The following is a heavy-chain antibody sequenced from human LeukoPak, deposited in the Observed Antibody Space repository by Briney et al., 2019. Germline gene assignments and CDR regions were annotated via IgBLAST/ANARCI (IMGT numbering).Heavy chain of an antibody. V-gene: IGHV1-2*02. Sequence: ASVKVSCKAFGYTFTGYYMHWVRQAPGQGLEWMGWINPNSGGTNYAQKFQGRVTMTRDTSISTVYMELSSLRSEDTAVYYCARDLTRAAARLRAAGYYYYMDVWGKGTTVTVSS. CDR2: INPNSGGT. J-gene: IGHJ6*03. D-gene: IGHD6-6*01. CDR1: GYTFTGYY. CDR3: ARDLTRAAARLRAAGYYYYMDV.